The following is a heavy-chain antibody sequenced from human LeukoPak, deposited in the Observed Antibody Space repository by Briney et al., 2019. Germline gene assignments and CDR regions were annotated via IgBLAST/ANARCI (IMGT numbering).Heavy chain of an antibody. Sequence: ASVKVSCKASGYTFTDYYMHWVRQAPGQGLEWMGWINPNSGGAYYARKFQGRVTMTRDTSISTAYMELSRLRSDDTAVYYCARARYYKGARPDDAFDIWGQGTMVTVSS. J-gene: IGHJ3*02. D-gene: IGHD6-6*01. V-gene: IGHV1-2*02. CDR1: GYTFTDYY. CDR3: ARARYYKGARPDDAFDI. CDR2: INPNSGGA.